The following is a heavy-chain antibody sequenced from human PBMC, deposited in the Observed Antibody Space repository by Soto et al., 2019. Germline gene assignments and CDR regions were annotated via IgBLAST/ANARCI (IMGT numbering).Heavy chain of an antibody. CDR1: GGSISSGGYY. J-gene: IGHJ6*02. Sequence: SETLSLTCTVSGGSISSGGYYWSWIRQHPGKGLEWIGYIYYSGSTYYNPSLKSRVTISVDTSKNQFSLKLSSVTAADTAVYYCARTLEDYDILTGYPTPYYYGMDVWGQGTTVTVSS. CDR2: IYYSGST. D-gene: IGHD3-9*01. CDR3: ARTLEDYDILTGYPTPYYYGMDV. V-gene: IGHV4-31*03.